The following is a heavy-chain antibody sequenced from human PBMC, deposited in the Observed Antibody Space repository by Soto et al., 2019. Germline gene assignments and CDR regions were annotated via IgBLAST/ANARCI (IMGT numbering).Heavy chain of an antibody. CDR1: GFTYSTYS. CDR2: ISSSSSTI. D-gene: IGHD2-8*01. Sequence: GGSLRLSCAASGFTYSTYSMNWVRQAPGEGLEWVSYISSSSSTIFYTDSVKGRFTVSRDNAKNSLYLQMNSLRDEDTAVYYCVRENGVCSSHYGMAVWGQGTTVTGSS. J-gene: IGHJ6*02. V-gene: IGHV3-48*02. CDR3: VRENGVCSSHYGMAV.